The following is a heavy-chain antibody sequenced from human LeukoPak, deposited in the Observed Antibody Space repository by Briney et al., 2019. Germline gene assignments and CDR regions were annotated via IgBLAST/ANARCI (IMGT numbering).Heavy chain of an antibody. J-gene: IGHJ4*02. CDR3: ATGTWEAAAAGTWDY. Sequence: ASVKVSCKASGGTFISYAISWVRQAPGKGLEWMGGFDPEDGETIYAQKFQGRVTMTEDTSTDTAYTELSSLRSEDTAVYYCATGTWEAAAAGTWDYWGQGTLVTVSS. CDR2: FDPEDGET. CDR1: GGTFISYA. D-gene: IGHD6-13*01. V-gene: IGHV1-24*01.